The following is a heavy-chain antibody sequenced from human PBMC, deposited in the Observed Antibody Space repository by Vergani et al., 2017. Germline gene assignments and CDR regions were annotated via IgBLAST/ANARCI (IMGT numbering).Heavy chain of an antibody. J-gene: IGHJ1*01. Sequence: QLQMLESGPGLVKPSETLSLTCTVSGVSIGRNSYYWGWLRQPPGKGLEWIGTIYYTGTTYYNEAHKSRLTISVDTSKNQLSLNLTSVTAADTAVYYCTRHGRSGWAGYFQHWGQGTLVTASS. CDR3: TRHGRSGWAGYFQH. D-gene: IGHD6-19*01. V-gene: IGHV4-39*01. CDR1: GVSIGRNSYY. CDR2: IYYTGTT.